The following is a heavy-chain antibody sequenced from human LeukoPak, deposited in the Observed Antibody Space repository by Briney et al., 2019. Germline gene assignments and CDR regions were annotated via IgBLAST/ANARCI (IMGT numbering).Heavy chain of an antibody. D-gene: IGHD3-10*01. CDR1: GGSFRGYY. Sequence: SETPSLTCAVYGGSFRGYYWSWIRQPPGKGLEWSGQITHSGINNYNPSLKGRVTISLDTSKNQFSLNLSSVTAADTAVYYCAKRAGFGEALDFDYWGQGTLVTVSS. CDR2: ITHSGIN. CDR3: AKRAGFGEALDFDY. J-gene: IGHJ4*02. V-gene: IGHV4-34*01.